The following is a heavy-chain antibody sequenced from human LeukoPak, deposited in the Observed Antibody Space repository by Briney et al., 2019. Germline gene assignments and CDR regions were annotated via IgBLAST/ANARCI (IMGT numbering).Heavy chain of an antibody. J-gene: IGHJ5*02. CDR1: GFTFNDYY. Sequence: PGGSLRLSCAASGFTFNDYYMSWICQAPGKGLEWLSYINIGGTNTHYADSVKGRLTVSRDNAKKSLYLEMNNLRAEDTAVYYCATDGAGFDTWGQGVLVTVSS. CDR3: ATDGAGFDT. V-gene: IGHV3-11*01. CDR2: INIGGTNT.